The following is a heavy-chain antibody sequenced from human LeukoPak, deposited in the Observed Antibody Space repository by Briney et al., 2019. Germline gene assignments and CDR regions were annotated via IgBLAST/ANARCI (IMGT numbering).Heavy chain of an antibody. D-gene: IGHD2-21*02. CDR1: GGSISSTSYY. CDR2: IYYSGST. J-gene: IGHJ5*02. Sequence: PSETLSLTCAVSGGSISSTSYYWGWIRQPPGKGLEWIGSIYYSGSTYDNLSLKSRVTISVDTSKNQFSLKLSSVTAADTAVYYCARHRWGRHNWFDPWGQGTLVTVSS. V-gene: IGHV4-39*01. CDR3: ARHRWGRHNWFDP.